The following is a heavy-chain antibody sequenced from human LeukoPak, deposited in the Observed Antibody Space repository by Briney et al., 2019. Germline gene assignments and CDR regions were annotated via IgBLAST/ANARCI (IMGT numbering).Heavy chain of an antibody. Sequence: SETLSLTCTVSGGSISSYYWSWIRQPAGKGLDWIGRIYYSGSTSYKTSLKSRVTMSVDTSKNQFSLRLSSVTAADTAVYYCARLNWGSFFDYWGQGILVTVSS. CDR3: ARLNWGSFFDY. CDR1: GGSISSYY. V-gene: IGHV4-4*07. CDR2: IYYSGST. D-gene: IGHD7-27*01. J-gene: IGHJ4*02.